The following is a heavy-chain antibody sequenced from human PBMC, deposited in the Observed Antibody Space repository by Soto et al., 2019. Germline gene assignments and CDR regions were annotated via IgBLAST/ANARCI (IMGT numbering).Heavy chain of an antibody. V-gene: IGHV4-61*01. Sequence: SETLSLTCTVSGGSVSSGSYYWSWIRQPPGKGLEWIGYIYYSGSTNYNPSLKSRVTISVDTSKNQFSLKLSSVTAADTAVYYCARALPSARDYWLDLWGQGTLVTVSS. J-gene: IGHJ5*02. CDR1: GGSVSSGSYY. CDR2: IYYSGST. CDR3: ARALPSARDYWLDL.